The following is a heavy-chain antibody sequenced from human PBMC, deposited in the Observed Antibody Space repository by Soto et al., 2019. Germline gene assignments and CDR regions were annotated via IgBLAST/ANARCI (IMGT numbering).Heavy chain of an antibody. J-gene: IGHJ2*01. CDR1: GFNFEDYT. D-gene: IGHD6-13*01. V-gene: IGHV3-43*01. CDR3: TSNIAAAGYGYFDL. CDR2: ISWDGGST. Sequence: EVQLVEHGGVVVQPGGSMRLSCAASGFNFEDYTMHWVRQAPGKCLEWVSLISWDGGSTYYADSVKGLFTISRENSKNYLYLQMNSLRTEDTALYYCTSNIAAAGYGYFDLWGRGTLVTVSP.